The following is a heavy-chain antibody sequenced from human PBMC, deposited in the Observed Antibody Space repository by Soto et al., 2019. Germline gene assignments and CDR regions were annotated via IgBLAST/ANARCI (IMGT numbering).Heavy chain of an antibody. CDR2: ISAYNGNT. V-gene: IGHV1-18*01. CDR1: GYTFTSYG. J-gene: IGHJ4*02. CDR3: AREGVAVAGTFPDY. D-gene: IGHD6-19*01. Sequence: EASVKVSCKASGYTFTSYGISWVRQAPGQGLEWMRWISAYNGNTNYAQKLQGRVTMTTDTSTSTAYMELRSLSSDDTVVYYCAREGVAVAGTFPDYWGQGTLVTVSS.